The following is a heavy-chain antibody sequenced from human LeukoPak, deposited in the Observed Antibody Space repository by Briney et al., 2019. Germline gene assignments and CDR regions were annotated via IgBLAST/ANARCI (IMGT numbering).Heavy chain of an antibody. J-gene: IGHJ4*02. CDR2: IIPIFGIA. CDR3: ARDLGMGCSGGSGYAPFDY. V-gene: IGHV1-69*04. Sequence: RASVKDSCMASGGTLSSYAICRVRQAPGQGVEWMGRIIPIFGIANNAQKLQGRVTITADKSTSTAYMELSSQRPEDTAVYYCARDLGMGCSGGSGYAPFDYWGQGTLVTVSS. CDR1: GGTLSSYA. D-gene: IGHD2-15*01.